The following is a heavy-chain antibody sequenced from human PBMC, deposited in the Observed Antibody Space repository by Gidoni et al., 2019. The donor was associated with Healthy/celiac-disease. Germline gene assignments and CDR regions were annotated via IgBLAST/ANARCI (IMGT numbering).Heavy chain of an antibody. D-gene: IGHD3-16*01. CDR3: ASPEGGDYYYGMDV. J-gene: IGHJ6*02. V-gene: IGHV7-4-1*02. Sequence: QVQLVQSGSELKKPGASVKVSCKASGYTFTSYDMTWVRQAPGQGLEWMGWINTNTGNPTYAQGFTGRFVFSLDTSVSTAYLQISSLKAEDTAVYYCASPEGGDYYYGMDVWGQGTTVTVSS. CDR1: GYTFTSYD. CDR2: INTNTGNP.